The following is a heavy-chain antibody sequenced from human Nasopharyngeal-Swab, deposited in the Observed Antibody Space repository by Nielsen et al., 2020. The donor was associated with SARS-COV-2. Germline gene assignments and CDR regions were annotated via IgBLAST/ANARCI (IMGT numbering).Heavy chain of an antibody. J-gene: IGHJ6*03. Sequence: GESLKISCAAFGFTFSSYWMHWVRQAPGKGLVWVSRINSDGSSTSYADSVKGRFTISRGNAKNTLYLQMNSLRAEDTAVYYCARGDYSNYVDYYYYYYMDVWGKGTTVTVSS. CDR1: GFTFSSYW. CDR3: ARGDYSNYVDYYYYYYMDV. V-gene: IGHV3-74*01. D-gene: IGHD4-11*01. CDR2: INSDGSST.